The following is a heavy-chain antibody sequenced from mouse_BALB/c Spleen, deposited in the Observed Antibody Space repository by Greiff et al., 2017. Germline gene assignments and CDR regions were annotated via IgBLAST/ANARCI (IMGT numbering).Heavy chain of an antibody. CDR2: ISYDGSN. J-gene: IGHJ1*01. CDR3: ARGLLYGNYGNWYFDV. D-gene: IGHD2-10*02. CDR1: GYSITSGYY. Sequence: DVQLQESGPGLVKPSQSLSLTCSVTGYSITSGYYWNWIRQFPGNNLEWMGYISYDGSNNYNPSLKNRIPITRDTSKNQFFLNLNSVTTEDTATYYGARGLLYGNYGNWYFDVWGAGTTVTVSS. V-gene: IGHV3-6*02.